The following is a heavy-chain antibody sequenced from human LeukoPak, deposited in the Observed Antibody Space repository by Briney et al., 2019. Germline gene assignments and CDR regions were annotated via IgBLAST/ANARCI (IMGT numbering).Heavy chain of an antibody. CDR1: GFTFSDYY. D-gene: IGHD7-27*01. CDR2: ISSSGSTI. J-gene: IGHJ4*02. CDR3: VRDRTNWGSYYFDN. Sequence: GGSLRLSCAASGFTFSDYYMSWIRQAPGKGLEWVSYISSSGSTIYYADSVKGRFTISRDNAKNSLFLQMNSLRAEDTASYYCVRDRTNWGSYYFDNWGQGTLVTVSS. V-gene: IGHV3-11*01.